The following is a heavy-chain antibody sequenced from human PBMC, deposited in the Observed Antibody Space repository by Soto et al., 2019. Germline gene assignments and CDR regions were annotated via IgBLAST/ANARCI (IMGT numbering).Heavy chain of an antibody. CDR2: IIPVLGVT. CDR3: ARRRYCGVDCYNKFYYGMDV. CDR1: GSTFSSYT. J-gene: IGHJ6*02. D-gene: IGHD2-21*02. V-gene: IGHV1-69*02. Sequence: QVQLVQSGAEVRKPGSSVEVSCMASGSTFSSYTVNWVRQAPGQGLEWIGRIIPVLGVTHYARRFQCRVTITADRSRKTDYMELTSLTSEDTTVYYCARRRYCGVDCYNKFYYGMDVWGQGTTVTVSS.